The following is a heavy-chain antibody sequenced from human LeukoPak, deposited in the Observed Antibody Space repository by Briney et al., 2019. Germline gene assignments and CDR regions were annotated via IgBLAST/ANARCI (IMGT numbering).Heavy chain of an antibody. CDR1: GFTFSSYG. Sequence: AGGSLRLSCAASGFTFSSYGMHWVRQAPGKGLEWVAFIRYDGSNKYYADSVKGRFTISRDNSKNTLYLQMNSLRAEDTAVYYCASHYDILTGLDYWGQGTLVTVSS. D-gene: IGHD3-9*01. J-gene: IGHJ4*02. CDR2: IRYDGSNK. CDR3: ASHYDILTGLDY. V-gene: IGHV3-30*02.